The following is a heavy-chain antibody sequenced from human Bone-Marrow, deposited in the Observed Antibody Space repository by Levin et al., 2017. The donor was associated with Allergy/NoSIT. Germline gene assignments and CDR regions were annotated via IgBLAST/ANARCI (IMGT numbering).Heavy chain of an antibody. V-gene: IGHV3-30*18. CDR1: GFTFSSYG. CDR2: ISYDGSNK. J-gene: IGHJ4*02. D-gene: IGHD2-8*02. Sequence: GESLKISCAASGFTFSSYGMHWVRQAPGKGLEWVAVISYDGSNKYYADSVKGRFTISRDNSKNTLYLQMNSLRAEDTAVYYCAKDPGYCTGGVCYFFDYWGQGTLVTVSS. CDR3: AKDPGYCTGGVCYFFDY.